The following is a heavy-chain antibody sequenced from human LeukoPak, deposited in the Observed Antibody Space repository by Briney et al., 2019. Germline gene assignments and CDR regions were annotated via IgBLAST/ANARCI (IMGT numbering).Heavy chain of an antibody. V-gene: IGHV3-21*01. D-gene: IGHD6-19*01. CDR3: ARDASGWSRDY. Sequence: GGSLRLSCAASGFTFSPYSMSWVSQAPGKGLEWVSSISGTSHTYYADSLRGRFTISRDNAKNSLYLQMDSLRAEDTAVYYCARDASGWSRDYWGQGTLVTVSS. J-gene: IGHJ4*02. CDR2: ISGTSHT. CDR1: GFTFSPYS.